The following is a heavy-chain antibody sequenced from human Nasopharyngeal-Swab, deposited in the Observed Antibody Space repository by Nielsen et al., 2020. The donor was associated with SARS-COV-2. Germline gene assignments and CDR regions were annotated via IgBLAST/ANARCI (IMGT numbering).Heavy chain of an antibody. CDR3: ARVSPGFRITS. D-gene: IGHD3-16*01. J-gene: IGHJ4*02. CDR2: IDYRGNV. Sequence: WIRQPPGKGLEWIGRIDYRGNVFYNSSLESRVTIFQDLSKNQFSLNLTSATAADTAVYYCARVSPGFRITSWSQGTLVTVSS. V-gene: IGHV4-31*02.